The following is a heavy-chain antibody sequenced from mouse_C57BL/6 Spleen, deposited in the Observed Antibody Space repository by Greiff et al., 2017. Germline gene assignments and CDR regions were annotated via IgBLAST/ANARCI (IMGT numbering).Heavy chain of an antibody. D-gene: IGHD4-1*01. CDR3: ARERGRPFDY. CDR1: GYAFSRSW. J-gene: IGHJ2*01. CDR2: IYPGDGDT. Sequence: VQLQQSGPELVKPGASVKISCKASGYAFSRSWMNWVKQRPGKGLEWIGRIYPGDGDTNYNWKFKGKATLTDDKASSTAYMQLSSLTSEDSAVYFCARERGRPFDYWGQGTTLTVSS. V-gene: IGHV1-82*01.